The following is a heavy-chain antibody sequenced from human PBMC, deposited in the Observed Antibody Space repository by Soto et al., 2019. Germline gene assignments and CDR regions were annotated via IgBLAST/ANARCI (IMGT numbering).Heavy chain of an antibody. CDR1: GYTFTRDG. J-gene: IGHJ5*02. Sequence: ASVKGSCKASGYTFTRDGISWVRQAPGQGLEWMGWISAYNGNTNYAQKLQGRVTMTTDTSTSTAYMELRSLRSDDTAVYYCARDVRYCSSTSCYVGPKDWFDPWGQGTLVTVS. CDR3: ARDVRYCSSTSCYVGPKDWFDP. CDR2: ISAYNGNT. V-gene: IGHV1-18*01. D-gene: IGHD2-2*01.